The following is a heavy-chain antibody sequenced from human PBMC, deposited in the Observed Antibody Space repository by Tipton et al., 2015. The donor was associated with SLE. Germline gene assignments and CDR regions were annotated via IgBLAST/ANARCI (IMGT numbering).Heavy chain of an antibody. Sequence: LRLSCTVSGGSISNFYWSWIRQPPGKGLEWIGEINHSGSTNYNPSLKSRVTISVDTSKNQFSLKLSSVTAADTAVYYCARGLTYSSSSYYYYYYMDVWGKGTPVTVSS. J-gene: IGHJ6*03. V-gene: IGHV4-34*01. CDR1: GGSISNFY. CDR3: ARGLTYSSSSYYYYYYMDV. D-gene: IGHD6-6*01. CDR2: INHSGST.